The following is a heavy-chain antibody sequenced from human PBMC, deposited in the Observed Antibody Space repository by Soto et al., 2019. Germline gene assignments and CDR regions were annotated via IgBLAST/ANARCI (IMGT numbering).Heavy chain of an antibody. CDR3: AAGYTTGPDAFDI. CDR2: IFPGDSDT. V-gene: IGHV5-51*01. CDR1: GYNFAYYW. D-gene: IGHD6-13*01. J-gene: IGHJ3*02. Sequence: GESLKISCKGSGYNFAYYWIGWVRQMPGKGLEWMGMIFPGDSDTKNSPSLQGQITMSVDKSDSSAYLQWRSLKASDTAMYYCAAGYTTGPDAFDIWGQGTMVTVSS.